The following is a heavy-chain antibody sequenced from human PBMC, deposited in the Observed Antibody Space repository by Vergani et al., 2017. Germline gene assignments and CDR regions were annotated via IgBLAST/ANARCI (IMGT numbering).Heavy chain of an antibody. J-gene: IGHJ6*03. V-gene: IGHV3-30-3*01. Sequence: QVQLVESGGGVVQPGRSLRLSCAASGFTFSSYAMHWVRQAPGKGLEWVAVISYDGSNKYYADSVKGRFTISRDNSKNTLYLQMNSLRADDTAVYYCASGYYYMDVWGKGTTVTVSS. CDR1: GFTFSSYA. CDR3: ASGYYYMDV. CDR2: ISYDGSNK.